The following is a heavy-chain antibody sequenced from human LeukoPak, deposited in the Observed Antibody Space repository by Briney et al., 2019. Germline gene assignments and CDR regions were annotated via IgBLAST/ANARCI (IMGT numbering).Heavy chain of an antibody. CDR1: GFTFSSYA. CDR2: ISGSGGST. J-gene: IGHJ6*02. CDR3: AKLGGYSGYDLVYYYYYGMDV. V-gene: IGHV3-23*01. D-gene: IGHD5-12*01. Sequence: GGSLRLSCAASGFTFSSYAMSWVSQAPGKGLEWVSAISGSGGSTYYADSVKGRFTISRDNSKNTLYLQMNSLRAEDTAVYYCAKLGGYSGYDLVYYYYYGMDVWGQGTTVTVSS.